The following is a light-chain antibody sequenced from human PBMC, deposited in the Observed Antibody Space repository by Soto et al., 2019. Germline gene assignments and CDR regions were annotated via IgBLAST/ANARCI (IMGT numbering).Light chain of an antibody. CDR1: SNDVGGYNY. V-gene: IGLV2-11*01. CDR3: CSYAGSSTWV. CDR2: DVN. J-gene: IGLJ3*02. Sequence: QSALTQPRSVSGSPGQSVTISCTGTSNDVGGYNYVSWYQQHPGKAPKLLISDVNKRPSGVPDRFSGSKPGNTASLIISGLQAEDEADYYCCSYAGSSTWVFGGGTKVTVL.